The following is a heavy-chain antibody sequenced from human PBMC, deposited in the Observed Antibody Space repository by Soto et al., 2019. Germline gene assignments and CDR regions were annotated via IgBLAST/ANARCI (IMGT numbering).Heavy chain of an antibody. V-gene: IGHV4-38-2*01. CDR1: GHSIISGYY. Sequence: SETLSLTCAVSGHSIISGYYWGCIRQPPGKGLEWIGSFYHSGSTYYNPSLKSRVTISVDTSKNQFSLKLSSVTAADTAVYYCARGEYYGSGNYFDYWGQGTLVTVSS. J-gene: IGHJ4*02. CDR3: ARGEYYGSGNYFDY. CDR2: FYHSGST. D-gene: IGHD3-10*01.